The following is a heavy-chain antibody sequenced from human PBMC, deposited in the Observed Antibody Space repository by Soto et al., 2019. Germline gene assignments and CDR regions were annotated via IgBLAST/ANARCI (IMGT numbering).Heavy chain of an antibody. J-gene: IGHJ2*01. CDR3: ARDRVEYTSSWFWYFSH. V-gene: IGHV4-4*07. Sequence: SETLSLTCSVSGASISSFNWNWVRQPAGKGPEWVGRLNIAGTINYNPSLKSRITMSMATSKNQISLHLRSVTAADTAIYYCARDRVEYTSSWFWYFSHWGHGTLVTSPQ. D-gene: IGHD6-13*01. CDR2: LNIAGTI. CDR1: GASISSFN.